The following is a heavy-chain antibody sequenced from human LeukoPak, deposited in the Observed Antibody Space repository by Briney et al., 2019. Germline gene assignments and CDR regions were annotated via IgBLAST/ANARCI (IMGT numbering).Heavy chain of an antibody. CDR2: INGSGGST. CDR3: AIGDYAINWYFDL. J-gene: IGHJ2*01. Sequence: PGGSLRLSCAASGFTFSSYAMSWVRQAPGKGLEWVSDINGSGGSTYYADSVKGRFTISRDNSKNTLYLEMNSLRPEDTAVYYCAIGDYAINWYFDLWGRGTLVTVSS. D-gene: IGHD4-17*01. V-gene: IGHV3-23*01. CDR1: GFTFSSYA.